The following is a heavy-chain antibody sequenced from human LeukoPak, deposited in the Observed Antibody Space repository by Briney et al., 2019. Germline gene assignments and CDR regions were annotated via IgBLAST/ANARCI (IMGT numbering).Heavy chain of an antibody. D-gene: IGHD1-1*01. Sequence: PGGSLRLSCAASGFTFNSYAMTWLRHGAGRGLEWVSTISGTSGTTNYADSVEGRFSISRDDSKNTLYLQMTSLRVEDTAVYFCARVQPDNNDEYNWFDPWGQGTQVTVSS. CDR3: ARVQPDNNDEYNWFDP. CDR2: ISGTSGTT. CDR1: GFTFNSYA. V-gene: IGHV3-23*01. J-gene: IGHJ5*02.